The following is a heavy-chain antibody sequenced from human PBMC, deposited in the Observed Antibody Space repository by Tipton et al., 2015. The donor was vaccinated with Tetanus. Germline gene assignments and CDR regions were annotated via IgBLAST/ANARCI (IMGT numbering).Heavy chain of an antibody. Sequence: TLSLTCTVSGDSLSRGGYFLEWIPQRPGGGPGGFGYIYFRGDTYLNPSLESRVSMSVDTSKNQFSLKLTSVTAADAAVYYCARDQGGGRVVRLNWLDPWGQGTLVTVSS. CDR1: GDSLSRGGYF. CDR2: IYFRGDT. J-gene: IGHJ5*02. D-gene: IGHD6-6*01. V-gene: IGHV4-31*03. CDR3: ARDQGGGRVVRLNWLDP.